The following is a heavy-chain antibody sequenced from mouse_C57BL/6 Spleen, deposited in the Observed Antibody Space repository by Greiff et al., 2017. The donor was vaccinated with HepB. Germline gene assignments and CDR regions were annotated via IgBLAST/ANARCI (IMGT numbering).Heavy chain of an antibody. Sequence: EVMLVESGGGLVQSGRSLRLSCATSGFTFSDFYMEWVRQAPGKGLEWIAASRNKANDYTTEYSASVKGRFIVSRDTSQSILYLQMNALRATDNAIYYCARDAVGAAMDYWGQGTSVTVSS. CDR3: ARDAVGAAMDY. CDR2: SRNKANDYTT. J-gene: IGHJ4*01. V-gene: IGHV7-1*01. CDR1: GFTFSDFY.